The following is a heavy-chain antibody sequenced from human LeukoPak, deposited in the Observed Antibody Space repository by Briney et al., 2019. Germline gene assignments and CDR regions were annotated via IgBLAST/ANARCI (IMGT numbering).Heavy chain of an antibody. Sequence: LSGRSLRLSCAASGFTFSSYEMNCVRHAPGKGLEWVSFISASGTTIYYAASVKGRFTISRDNAKNSLYLQMNSLRAEDTAVYYCAREGYYGVGSPDYGGQGTLVTVSA. CDR3: AREGYYGVGSPDY. CDR2: ISASGTTI. V-gene: IGHV3-48*03. J-gene: IGHJ4*02. CDR1: GFTFSSYE. D-gene: IGHD3-10*01.